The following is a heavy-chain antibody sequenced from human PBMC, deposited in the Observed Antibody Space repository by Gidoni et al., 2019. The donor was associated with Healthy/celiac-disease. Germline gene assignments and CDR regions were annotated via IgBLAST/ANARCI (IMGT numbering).Heavy chain of an antibody. CDR2: ISWNSGSI. J-gene: IGHJ3*02. V-gene: IGHV3-9*01. CDR1: GFTFDDYA. Sequence: EVQLVESGGGLVQPGRSLRLSCAASGFTFDDYAMHWVRQAPGKGLEWVSGISWNSGSIGYADSVKGRFTISRDNAKNSLYLQMNSLRAEDTALYYCAKAPRQWLASAFDIWGQGTMVTVSS. D-gene: IGHD6-19*01. CDR3: AKAPRQWLASAFDI.